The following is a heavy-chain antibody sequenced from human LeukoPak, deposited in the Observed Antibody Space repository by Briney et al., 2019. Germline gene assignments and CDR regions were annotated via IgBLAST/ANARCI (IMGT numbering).Heavy chain of an antibody. Sequence: GGSLGLSCAASGFTFSSYEMHWVRQAPGKGLEWPSHIGIDISTIYYADSVKGRFTISRDNAKNSLYLQMNSLRAEDTAVYYCARGGYCSGGRCYGGDHWGQGTLVTVSS. D-gene: IGHD2-15*01. CDR2: IGIDISTI. CDR3: ARGGYCSGGRCYGGDH. CDR1: GFTFSSYE. J-gene: IGHJ4*02. V-gene: IGHV3-48*01.